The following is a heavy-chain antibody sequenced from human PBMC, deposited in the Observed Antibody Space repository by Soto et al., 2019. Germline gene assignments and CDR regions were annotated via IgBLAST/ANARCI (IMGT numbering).Heavy chain of an antibody. CDR1: GFTFSGSA. CDR3: KASAEDKFLHF. V-gene: IGHV3-73*01. CDR2: IRNKANNYAT. J-gene: IGHJ4*02. D-gene: IGHD3-3*01. Sequence: GGSLRLSCSASGFTFSGSAMHWVRQASGKGLEWVARIRNKANNYATAYGASVNGRFTISRDDSEHTAYLQMNSLEPEDTAVYYCKASAEDKFLHFWAQGSLVTVSS.